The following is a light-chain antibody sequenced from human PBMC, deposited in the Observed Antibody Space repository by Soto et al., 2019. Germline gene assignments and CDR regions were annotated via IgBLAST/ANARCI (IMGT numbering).Light chain of an antibody. V-gene: IGLV3-9*01. CDR3: QVWDSSTL. J-gene: IGLJ2*01. CDR1: NIGSKN. CDR2: RDS. Sequence: SYELTQPLSVSVALGQTARITCGGNNIGSKNVHWYQQKPGQAPVLVIYRDSNRPSGIPERFSGSNSGNTATLTISRAQAGDEADYYCQVWDSSTLFGGGTKVTV.